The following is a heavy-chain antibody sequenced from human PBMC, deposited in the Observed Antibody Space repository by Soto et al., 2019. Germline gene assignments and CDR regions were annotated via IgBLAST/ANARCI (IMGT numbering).Heavy chain of an antibody. CDR3: ARSNSGYYKWFDP. D-gene: IGHD3-22*01. CDR2: IYYSGIT. V-gene: IGHV4-39*01. J-gene: IGHJ5*02. Sequence: SETLSLTCTVSGGSISGSGYYWGWMRQPPGKGLEWIGNIYYSGITYCNPSLKSRVAISVDTSKNQFSLKLSSVSAADTAIYYCARSNSGYYKWFDPWGQGTLVTGSS. CDR1: GGSISGSGYY.